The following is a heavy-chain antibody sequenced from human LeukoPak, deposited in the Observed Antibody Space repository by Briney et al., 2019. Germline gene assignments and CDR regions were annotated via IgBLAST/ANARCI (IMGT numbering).Heavy chain of an antibody. CDR2: ISYDGSNK. CDR1: GFTFSSYG. D-gene: IGHD6-13*01. V-gene: IGHV3-30*18. CDR3: AKGGMSPYSSSWYYFDY. Sequence: GRSLRLSCAASGFTFSSYGMHWVRQAPGKGLEWVAVISYDGSNKYYADSVKGRFTISRDNSKNTLYLQMNSLRAEDTAVYYCAKGGMSPYSSSWYYFDYWGQGTLVTVSS. J-gene: IGHJ4*02.